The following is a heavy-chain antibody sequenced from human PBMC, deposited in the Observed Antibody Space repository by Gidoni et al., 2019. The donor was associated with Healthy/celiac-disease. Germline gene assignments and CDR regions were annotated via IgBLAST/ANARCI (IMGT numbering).Heavy chain of an antibody. CDR2: ISWNSGSI. CDR1: VFPFDDYA. V-gene: IGHV3-9*01. D-gene: IGHD6-13*01. Sequence: EVQLVESGGGLVQPGRSLRLSCAASVFPFDDYAMPWVRQAPGKGLEWVSGISWNSGSIGYADSVKGRFTISRDNAKNSLYLQMNSLRAEDTALYYCAKDMAAARRQPFDYWGQGTLVTVSS. J-gene: IGHJ4*02. CDR3: AKDMAAARRQPFDY.